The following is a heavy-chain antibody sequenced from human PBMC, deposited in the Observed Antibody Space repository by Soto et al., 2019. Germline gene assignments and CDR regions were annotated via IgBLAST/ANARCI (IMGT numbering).Heavy chain of an antibody. CDR3: AGGVADDAFDI. V-gene: IGHV3-53*04. J-gene: IGHJ3*02. CDR1: GFTVSSNY. Sequence: EVQLVESGGGLVQPGGSLRLSCAASGFTVSSNYMSWVRQAPGKGLEWVSVISSGGSTYYADSVKGRFTISRHNSKNTLYLQMNSLRAEDTAVYYCAGGVADDAFDIWGQGTIVTVSS. CDR2: ISSGGST. D-gene: IGHD2-15*01.